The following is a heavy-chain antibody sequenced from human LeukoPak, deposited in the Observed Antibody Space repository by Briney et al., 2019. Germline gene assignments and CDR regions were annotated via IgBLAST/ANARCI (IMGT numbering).Heavy chain of an antibody. CDR3: VKGTILTGYYTGGFDY. CDR2: ISGSGGST. D-gene: IGHD3-9*01. Sequence: GGSLRLSCAASGFTFSSYAMSWVRQAPGKGLEWVSAISGSGGSTYYADSVKGRFTISRDNSKNTLYLQMNSLRAEDTAVYYCVKGTILTGYYTGGFDYWGQGTLVTVSS. V-gene: IGHV3-23*01. J-gene: IGHJ4*02. CDR1: GFTFSSYA.